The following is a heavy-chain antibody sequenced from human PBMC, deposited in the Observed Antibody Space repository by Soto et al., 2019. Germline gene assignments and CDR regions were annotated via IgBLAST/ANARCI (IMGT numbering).Heavy chain of an antibody. J-gene: IGHJ5*01. V-gene: IGHV4-34*01. Sequence: PSETLSLTCTVYGGSFTGSSWSWIRQPPGKGPEWIGEINHSGSTNYNPSLKSRVTISVDTSKAQFSLRLSSMTAADTAVYYCATADRVSVAALDSWGQGTLVTVS. CDR1: GGSFTGSS. CDR2: INHSGST. D-gene: IGHD6-19*01. CDR3: ATADRVSVAALDS.